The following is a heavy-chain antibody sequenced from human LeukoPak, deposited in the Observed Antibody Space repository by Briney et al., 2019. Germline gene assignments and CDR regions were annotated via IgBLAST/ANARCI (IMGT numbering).Heavy chain of an antibody. V-gene: IGHV3-48*01. Sequence: GGSLRLSCAASGFTFSSYSMNWVRQAPGKGLEWVSYISTSSSTIYYADSVKGRFTISRDNAKNSLYLQMNSLRAEDTAVYYCARAGSGSYYHYYLDSWGQGTLVTVSS. D-gene: IGHD3-10*01. CDR3: ARAGSGSYYHYYLDS. CDR1: GFTFSSYS. CDR2: ISTSSSTI. J-gene: IGHJ4*02.